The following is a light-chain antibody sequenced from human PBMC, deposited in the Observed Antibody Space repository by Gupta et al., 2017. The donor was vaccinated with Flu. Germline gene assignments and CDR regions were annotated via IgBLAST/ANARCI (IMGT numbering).Light chain of an antibody. CDR1: SLRSYY. CDR2: GKN. J-gene: IGLJ3*02. Sequence: SSELTQDPAVPVALGQTVRITCQGDSLRSYYASRYQQKPGQAPVLVIYGKNNRPSGIPDRFSGSSSGNTASLTITGAQAEDEADYYCNSRDSSGNHLVFGGGTKLTVL. CDR3: NSRDSSGNHLV. V-gene: IGLV3-19*01.